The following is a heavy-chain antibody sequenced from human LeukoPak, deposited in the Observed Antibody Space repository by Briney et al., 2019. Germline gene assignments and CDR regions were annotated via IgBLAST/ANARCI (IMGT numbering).Heavy chain of an antibody. CDR1: GYTFANSG. Sequence: GASVKVSCKASGYTFANSGISWLRQAPGQGLEWMAWISAYNGDRNSALKFQGRISMTTDTSTSTAYMELTSLTSHDTAVYYCVRGPTAAAATDDWFDPWGQGTLVTVSS. D-gene: IGHD2-15*01. J-gene: IGHJ5*02. CDR3: VRGPTAAAATDDWFDP. V-gene: IGHV1-18*01. CDR2: ISAYNGDR.